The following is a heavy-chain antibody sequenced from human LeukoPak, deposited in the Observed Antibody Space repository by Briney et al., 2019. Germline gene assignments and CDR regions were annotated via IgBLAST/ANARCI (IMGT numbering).Heavy chain of an antibody. CDR2: ISYDGSNK. Sequence: GGSLRLSCAASGFTFSSYAMHWVRQAPGKGLEWVAVISYDGSNKYYADSVKGRFTISRDNSKNTLYLQMNSLTAEDTAVYYCVREGLNCNSTNCQRATFDYWGQGTLVTVSS. V-gene: IGHV3-30-3*01. D-gene: IGHD2-2*01. CDR1: GFTFSSYA. CDR3: VREGLNCNSTNCQRATFDY. J-gene: IGHJ4*02.